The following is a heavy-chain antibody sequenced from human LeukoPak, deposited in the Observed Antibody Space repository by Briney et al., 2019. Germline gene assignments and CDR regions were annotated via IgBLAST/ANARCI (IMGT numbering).Heavy chain of an antibody. CDR2: IHSADSNT. CDR1: GYSFTNYW. D-gene: IGHD4-17*01. Sequence: GESLKISCKDSGYSFTNYWIGWVRQMPGKGLEWMGIIHSADSNTKYSPSFQGQVTISADKSISTAYLQWSGLKASDTAMYYCARPGLYGDYLFDYWGQGTLVTVSS. J-gene: IGHJ4*02. CDR3: ARPGLYGDYLFDY. V-gene: IGHV5-51*01.